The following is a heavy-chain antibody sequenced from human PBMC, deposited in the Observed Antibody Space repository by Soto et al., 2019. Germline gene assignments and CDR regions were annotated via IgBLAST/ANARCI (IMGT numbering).Heavy chain of an antibody. CDR3: ARRGYSSGWSLERYYYYYYGMDV. CDR2: IDPSDSYT. J-gene: IGHJ6*02. CDR1: GYSFTSYW. V-gene: IGHV5-10-1*01. Sequence: PGESLKISCNGSGYSFTSYWISWVRQMPGKGLEWVGRIDPSDSYTNYSPSFQGHVTISADKSISTAYLQWSSLKASDTAMYYCARRGYSSGWSLERYYYYYYGMDVWGQGTTVTVSS. D-gene: IGHD6-19*01.